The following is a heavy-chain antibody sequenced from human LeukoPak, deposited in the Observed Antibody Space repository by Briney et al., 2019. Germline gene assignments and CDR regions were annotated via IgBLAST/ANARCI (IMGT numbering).Heavy chain of an antibody. J-gene: IGHJ4*02. CDR3: ARGLLIAAAGTPPGY. CDR2: MNPNSGNT. D-gene: IGHD6-13*01. CDR1: GYTFTSYD. V-gene: IGHV1-8*03. Sequence: ASVKVSCKASGYTFTSYDINWVRQATGQGLEWMGWMNPNSGNTGYAQKFQGSVTITRNTSISTAYMELSSLRSEDTAVYYSARGLLIAAAGTPPGYWGQGTLVTVSS.